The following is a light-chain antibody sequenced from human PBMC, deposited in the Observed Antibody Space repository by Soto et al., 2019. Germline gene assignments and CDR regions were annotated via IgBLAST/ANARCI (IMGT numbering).Light chain of an antibody. CDR2: EVS. CDR1: SXDVGGYNC. V-gene: IGLV2-14*01. CDR3: SSYTSSSTLV. Sequence: QSVLTQPASVSGSPGQSITISCTGTSXDVGGYNCVSWYQQHPGKAPKLMIYEVSNWPSGVSNRFSGSKSGNTASLTISGLQAEDEADYYCSSYTSSSTLVFGTGTKVTVL. J-gene: IGLJ1*01.